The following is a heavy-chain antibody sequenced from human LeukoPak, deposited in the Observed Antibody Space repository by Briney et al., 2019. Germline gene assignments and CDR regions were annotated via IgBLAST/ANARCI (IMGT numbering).Heavy chain of an antibody. Sequence: PGGSLRLSCAASGFTFSTYAMSWVRQTPGKGLEWVSVVSGSGSSTYYADSVKGRFTISRDNSKNTVYLQMSSVRAEDTAVYYCARILAAAGTDYWGQGTLVTVSS. D-gene: IGHD6-13*01. V-gene: IGHV3-23*01. CDR2: VSGSGSST. CDR1: GFTFSTYA. J-gene: IGHJ4*02. CDR3: ARILAAAGTDY.